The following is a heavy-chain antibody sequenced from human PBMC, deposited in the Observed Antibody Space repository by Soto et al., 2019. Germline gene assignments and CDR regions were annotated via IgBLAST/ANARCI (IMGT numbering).Heavy chain of an antibody. CDR3: ARVQRDSAFGHFDY. D-gene: IGHD3-3*01. Sequence: SETLSLTCAVSGASIISMNWWSWVRQPPGKGLEWIGEIHHSGSTNYNPSLMSRVTISVDKSKNQFSLKLTSVTAADTAVYYCARVQRDSAFGHFDYWGPGTLVTVSS. CDR2: IHHSGST. J-gene: IGHJ4*02. CDR1: GASIISMNW. V-gene: IGHV4-4*02.